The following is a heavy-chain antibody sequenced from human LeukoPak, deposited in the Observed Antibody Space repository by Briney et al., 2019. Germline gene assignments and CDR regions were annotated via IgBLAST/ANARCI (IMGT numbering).Heavy chain of an antibody. Sequence: GASVKVSCKASGYTFTSYGISWVRQAPGQGLEWMGWISAYNGNTNYAQKLQGRVTMTTDTSTSTAYMELRSLRSDDTAVYYCASTPIPLYYYYGMDVWGQGTTVTVSS. CDR1: GYTFTSYG. CDR3: ASTPIPLYYYYGMDV. V-gene: IGHV1-18*01. CDR2: ISAYNGNT. J-gene: IGHJ6*02.